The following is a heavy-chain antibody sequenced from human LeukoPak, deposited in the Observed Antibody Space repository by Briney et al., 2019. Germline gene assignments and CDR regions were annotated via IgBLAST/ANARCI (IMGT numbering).Heavy chain of an antibody. CDR3: ARDLAGRPIDAFDI. D-gene: IGHD6-13*01. CDR1: GGTFSSYA. V-gene: IGHV1-69*05. CDR2: IIPIFGTA. Sequence: GASVKVSCKASGGTFSSYAISWVRQAPGQGLEWMGGIIPIFGTANYAQKLQGRVTMTTDTSTSTAYMELRSLRSDDTAVYYCARDLAGRPIDAFDIWGQGTMVTVSS. J-gene: IGHJ3*02.